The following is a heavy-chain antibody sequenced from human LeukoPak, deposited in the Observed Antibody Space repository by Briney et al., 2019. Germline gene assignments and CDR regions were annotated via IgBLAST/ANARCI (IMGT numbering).Heavy chain of an antibody. CDR2: INHSGST. Sequence: SETLSLTCAVYGGPFSGYYWSWIRQPPGKGLEWIGEINHSGSTNYNPSLKSRVTISVDTSKSQFSLKLRSVTAADTAVYYCARYSGYGPRSVYDYWGQGTLVTVSS. V-gene: IGHV4-34*01. J-gene: IGHJ4*02. CDR3: ARYSGYGPRSVYDY. D-gene: IGHD5-12*01. CDR1: GGPFSGYY.